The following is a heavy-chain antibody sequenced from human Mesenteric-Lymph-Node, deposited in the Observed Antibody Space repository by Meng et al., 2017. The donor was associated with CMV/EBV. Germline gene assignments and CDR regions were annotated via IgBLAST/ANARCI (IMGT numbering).Heavy chain of an antibody. J-gene: IGHJ5*02. CDR1: CIRSSSYY. CDR2: IYYSGST. D-gene: IGHD5-24*01. CDR3: ARQRVEMATIRVRWFDP. V-gene: IGHV4-39*01. Sequence: CIRSSSYYWGWIRQPPGKGLEWIGNIYYSGSTYYNPSLKSRVTISVDTSKNQFSLKLSSVTAADTAVYYCARQRVEMATIRVRWFDPWGQGTLVTVSS.